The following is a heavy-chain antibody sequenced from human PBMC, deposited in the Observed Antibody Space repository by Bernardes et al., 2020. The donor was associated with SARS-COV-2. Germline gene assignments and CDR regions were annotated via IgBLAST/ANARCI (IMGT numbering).Heavy chain of an antibody. Sequence: SETLSLTCTVSGGSISSGGYYWSWIRQHPGKGLEWIGRIYYSGSTYYNPSLKSRVTISVASKTQFSLRLSSVTAADTAVYYCAGVYCSSNSCYGTSWFDPWGQGILVTVSS. CDR1: GGSISSGGYY. CDR3: AGVYCSSNSCYGTSWFDP. J-gene: IGHJ5*02. V-gene: IGHV4-31*03. CDR2: IYYSGST. D-gene: IGHD2-2*01.